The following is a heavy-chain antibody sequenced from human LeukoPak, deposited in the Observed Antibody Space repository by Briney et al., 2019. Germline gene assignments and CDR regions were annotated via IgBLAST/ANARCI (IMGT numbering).Heavy chain of an antibody. CDR2: IYYSGST. D-gene: IGHD1-26*01. CDR1: GGSISSYY. CDR3: ARFSGGARLYTFDI. Sequence: SETLSLICTVSGGSISSYYWSWIRQPPGKGLEWIGYIYYSGSTNYNPSLTSRVTISVDTSKNQFSLKLSSVTAADTAVYYCARFSGGARLYTFDIWGQGTMVTVSS. J-gene: IGHJ3*02. V-gene: IGHV4-59*01.